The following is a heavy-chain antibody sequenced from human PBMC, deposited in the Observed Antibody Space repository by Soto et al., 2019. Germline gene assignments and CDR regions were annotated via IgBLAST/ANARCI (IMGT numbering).Heavy chain of an antibody. V-gene: IGHV3-30-3*01. CDR3: AREFTIFGVAPPPLYYGMDV. CDR1: GFTFSSYA. D-gene: IGHD3-3*01. CDR2: ISYDGSNK. J-gene: IGHJ6*02. Sequence: LRLSCAASGFTFSSYAMHWVRQAPGKGLEWVAVISYDGSNKYYADSVKGRFTISRDNSKNTLYLQMNSLRAEDTAVYYCAREFTIFGVAPPPLYYGMDVWGQGTTVTVSS.